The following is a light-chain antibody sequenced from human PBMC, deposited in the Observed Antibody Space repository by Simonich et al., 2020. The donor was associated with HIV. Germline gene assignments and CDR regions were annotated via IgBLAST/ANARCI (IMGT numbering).Light chain of an antibody. Sequence: SYELTQPPSVSVSPGQTARITCSGDALPKTYAYWYQQKPGQAPVLGIYKDSERPSGIPELFSGSSSGKTVTLTISGVQAEDEADYYCQSADSSGTVVFGGGTKLTVL. V-gene: IGLV3-25*03. CDR3: QSADSSGTVV. CDR2: KDS. J-gene: IGLJ2*01. CDR1: ALPKTY.